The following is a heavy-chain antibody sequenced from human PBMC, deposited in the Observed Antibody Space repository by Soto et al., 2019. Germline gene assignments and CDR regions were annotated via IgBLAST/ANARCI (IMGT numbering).Heavy chain of an antibody. CDR2: ISGSGGDT. Sequence: EVQLLESGGGLVQPGGSLRLSCVASGFTFRSFALSWVRQAPGNGLEGVSAISGSGGDTDYADSVKGRFTISRDNSRSTLYLLLNSLRVEDTAVYYCAGPGYSSQDYWGQGTLVTVSS. V-gene: IGHV3-23*01. CDR3: AGPGYSSQDY. J-gene: IGHJ4*02. D-gene: IGHD5-18*01. CDR1: GFTFRSFA.